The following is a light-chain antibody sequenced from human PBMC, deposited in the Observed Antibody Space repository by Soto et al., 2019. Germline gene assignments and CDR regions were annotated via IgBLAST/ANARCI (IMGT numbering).Light chain of an antibody. V-gene: IGLV2-14*01. CDR3: SSYASSSPWV. Sequence: QPVLTQPASVSGSPGQSITISCTGTSSDVGGYHYVSWYQHHPGKAPKLMIYEVTNRPSGVSNRFSGSKSGNTASLTISGLQAEDEADYYCSSYASSSPWVFGGGTKVTVL. J-gene: IGLJ3*02. CDR2: EVT. CDR1: SSDVGGYHY.